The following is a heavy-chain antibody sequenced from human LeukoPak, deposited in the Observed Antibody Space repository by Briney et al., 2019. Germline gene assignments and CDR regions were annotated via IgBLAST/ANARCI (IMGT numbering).Heavy chain of an antibody. CDR2: IYYSGGT. D-gene: IGHD5-18*01. J-gene: IGHJ4*01. CDR1: GGSISSGGYY. CDR3: ARGGGYSYGYFDY. Sequence: PSKTLSLTCTVSGGSISSGGYYWSWIRQHPGKGLEWIGYIYYSGGTYYNPSLKSRVTISVDTSKNQFSLKLSSVTAADTAVYYCARGGGYSYGYFDYWGHGTLVTVSS. V-gene: IGHV4-31*03.